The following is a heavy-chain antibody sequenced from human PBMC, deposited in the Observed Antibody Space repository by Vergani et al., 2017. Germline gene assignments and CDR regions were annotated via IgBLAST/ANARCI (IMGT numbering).Heavy chain of an antibody. CDR1: GGSMSGYY. J-gene: IGHJ5*02. CDR2: MYHSGST. V-gene: IGHV4-59*01. Sequence: QVRLQESGPGLVKPSETLSLTCSVSGGSMSGYYWSWIRQPPGKELEGIGYMYHSGSTNYNPPLETRVTISGDTSKNQFSLKLNSVTAADTAVYYCGRVADFYGLGSRLLDLWGQGILVTVSS. D-gene: IGHD3-10*01. CDR3: GRVADFYGLGSRLLDL.